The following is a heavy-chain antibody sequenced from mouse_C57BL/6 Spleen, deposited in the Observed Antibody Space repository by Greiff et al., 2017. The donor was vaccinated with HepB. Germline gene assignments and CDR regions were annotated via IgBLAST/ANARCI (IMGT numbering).Heavy chain of an antibody. V-gene: IGHV1-80*01. Sequence: VQVVESGAELVKPGASVKISCKASGYAFSSYWMNWVKQRPGKGLEWIGQIYPGDGDTNYNGKFKGKATLTADKSSSTAYMQLSSLTSEDSAVYFCARWGTTVVDYWGQGTTLTVSS. CDR3: ARWGTTVVDY. D-gene: IGHD1-1*01. CDR1: GYAFSSYW. J-gene: IGHJ2*01. CDR2: IYPGDGDT.